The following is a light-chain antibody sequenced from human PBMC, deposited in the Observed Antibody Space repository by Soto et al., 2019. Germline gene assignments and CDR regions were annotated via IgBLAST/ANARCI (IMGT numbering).Light chain of an antibody. J-gene: IGKJ1*01. Sequence: EIVMTQSPATLSVSPGERATLSCRASQSVSSNLGWYQQKPGQAPRLLIYGASTRATGIPARFSGSGSGTDFTLTISSLQSEDSAIYYCQQYNNWPPAFGQGTKVEL. V-gene: IGKV3-15*01. CDR2: GAS. CDR1: QSVSSN. CDR3: QQYNNWPPA.